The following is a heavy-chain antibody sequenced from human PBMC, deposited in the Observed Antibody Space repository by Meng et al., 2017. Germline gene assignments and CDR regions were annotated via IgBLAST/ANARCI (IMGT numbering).Heavy chain of an antibody. V-gene: IGHV1-46*01. CDR1: GYTFTSYY. Sequence: QVQLVQSGAEVKKPGASVKVYCKASGYTFTSYYMHWVRQAPGQGLEWMGIINPSGGSTSYAQKFQGRVTMTRDTSTSTVYMELSSLRSEDTAVYYCASSSGWGDPVYDYWGQGTLVTVSS. CDR2: INPSGGST. CDR3: ASSSGWGDPVYDY. J-gene: IGHJ4*02. D-gene: IGHD2-21*01.